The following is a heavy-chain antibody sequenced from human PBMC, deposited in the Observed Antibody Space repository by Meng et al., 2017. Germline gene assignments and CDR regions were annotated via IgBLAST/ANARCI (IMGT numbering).Heavy chain of an antibody. V-gene: IGHV4-34*01. J-gene: IGHJ4*02. D-gene: IGHD1-1*01. CDR2: INHSGST. Sequence: SETLSLTCAVYGGSFSGYYWSWIRQPPGKGLEWIGEINHSGSTNYNPYHKRRVTISVDTSKNQFSLKLSSVTAADTAVYYCASFSVGERQFDYWGQGTLVTVSS. CDR3: ASFSVGERQFDY. CDR1: GGSFSGYY.